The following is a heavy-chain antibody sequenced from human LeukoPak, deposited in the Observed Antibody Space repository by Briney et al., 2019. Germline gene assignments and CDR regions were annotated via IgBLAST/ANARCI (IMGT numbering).Heavy chain of an antibody. CDR3: ARYGKGLRGYCYGYFAY. Sequence: SETLSLTCSVSGGSLSSYYWSWIRQPPGKGLEWIGYIYYSGSTNYNPSLKSRDTITVNPANNQFSLKQSSVTAADTVVDYWARYGKGLRGYCYGYFAYWGQGTLVPVSS. CDR2: IYYSGST. CDR1: GGSLSSYY. J-gene: IGHJ4*02. V-gene: IGHV4-59*08. D-gene: IGHD5-18*01.